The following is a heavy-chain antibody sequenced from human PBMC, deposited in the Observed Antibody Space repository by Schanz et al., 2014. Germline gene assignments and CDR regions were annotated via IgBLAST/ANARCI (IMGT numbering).Heavy chain of an antibody. J-gene: IGHJ2*01. Sequence: QVQLIQSGAEVKKPGASVKVSCTASGYTTFTDYYIHWVRQAPGQGLEWMGWINSNSGDTNYAQKFQGWVTMTRDTSISTAYMEVSRLKSDDTAVYYCARLSVAGRPHVNYWYFDLWGRGTLVTVSS. D-gene: IGHD6-19*01. CDR3: ARLSVAGRPHVNYWYFDL. V-gene: IGHV1-2*04. CDR1: GYTTFTDYY. CDR2: INSNSGDT.